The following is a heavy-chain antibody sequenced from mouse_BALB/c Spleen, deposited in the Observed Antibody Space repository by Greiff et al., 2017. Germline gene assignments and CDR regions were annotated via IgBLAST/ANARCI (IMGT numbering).Heavy chain of an antibody. Sequence: DVKLVESGGGLVKPGGSLKLSCAASGFAFSSYDMHWVRQTPEKRLEWVAYISSGGGSTYYPDTVKGRYTISRDNAKNTLYLQMSSLKSEDTAMYDYAGHALYCGNYGWFDYWGQGTTLTVSS. J-gene: IGHJ2*01. CDR1: GFAFSSYD. D-gene: IGHD2-1*01. CDR3: AGHALYCGNYGWFDY. CDR2: ISSGGGST. V-gene: IGHV5-12-1*01.